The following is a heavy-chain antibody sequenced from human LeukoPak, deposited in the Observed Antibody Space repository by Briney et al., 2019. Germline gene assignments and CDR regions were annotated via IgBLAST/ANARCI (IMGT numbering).Heavy chain of an antibody. V-gene: IGHV4-38-2*02. Sequence: PSETLSLTCTVSGYSISSGYYWGWIRQPPGKGLEWIGSIYHSGSTYYNPSLKSRVTISVDTSKNQFSLKLSSVTAADTAVYYCAGKSRGDYDSSGYYLPPAFDIWGQGTMVTVSS. D-gene: IGHD3-22*01. CDR2: IYHSGST. CDR3: AGKSRGDYDSSGYYLPPAFDI. CDR1: GYSISSGYY. J-gene: IGHJ3*02.